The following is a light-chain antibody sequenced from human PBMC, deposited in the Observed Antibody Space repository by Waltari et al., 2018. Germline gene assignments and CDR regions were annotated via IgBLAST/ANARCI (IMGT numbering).Light chain of an antibody. CDR3: QQYGSSPT. Sequence: ATLSCRPSQSVSSSNLAWYHQRPGQAPRLLIYGASSRATGIPDRFSGSGSGTDFTLTISRLEPEDFAVYYCQQYGSSPTFGGGTKVEIK. CDR2: GAS. CDR1: QSVSSSN. V-gene: IGKV3-20*01. J-gene: IGKJ4*01.